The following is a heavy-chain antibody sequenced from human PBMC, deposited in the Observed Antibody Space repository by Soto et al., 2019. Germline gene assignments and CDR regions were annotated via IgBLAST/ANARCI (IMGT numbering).Heavy chain of an antibody. CDR2: ISGSGGIT. V-gene: IGHV3-23*01. CDR1: GFTFSSYA. Sequence: PGGSLRLSCAASGFTFSSYAMSCVRQAPGKGLEWVSAISGSGGITYYADSVKGRLTISRDNAENTLYLQMNSLRAVETAVYYCTTVFEYWGQGTPVTVSS. J-gene: IGHJ4*02. CDR3: TTVFEY.